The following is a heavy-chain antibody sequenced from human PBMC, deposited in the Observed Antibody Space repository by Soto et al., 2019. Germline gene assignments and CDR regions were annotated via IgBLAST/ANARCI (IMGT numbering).Heavy chain of an antibody. CDR2: IVVGSGNT. V-gene: IGHV1-58*01. CDR3: ARDPRYCISTSCYAPAYGMDV. D-gene: IGHD2-2*01. Sequence: ASVKVSCKASGFTFTSSAGQWVRQARGQRLEWIGWIVVGSGNTNYAQKFQERVTITRDMSTSTAYMELSSLRSEDTAVYYCARDPRYCISTSCYAPAYGMDVWGQGTTVTVSS. CDR1: GFTFTSSA. J-gene: IGHJ6*02.